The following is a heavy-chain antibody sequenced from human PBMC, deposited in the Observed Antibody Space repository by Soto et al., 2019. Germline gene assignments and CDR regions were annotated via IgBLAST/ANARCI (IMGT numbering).Heavy chain of an antibody. CDR2: ISNSGSKT. Sequence: EVQLLESGGGLAQPGGSLRLSCAASGFTFSTYAMNWVRQAPGKGLEWVSGISNSGSKTYYADSVRGRFSLSRDNSKNALFLQLNSLRAEDTAVYYGARGFGGSDIWGQGTMVTVSS. CDR1: GFTFSTYA. CDR3: ARGFGGSDI. V-gene: IGHV3-23*01. J-gene: IGHJ3*02. D-gene: IGHD3-3*01.